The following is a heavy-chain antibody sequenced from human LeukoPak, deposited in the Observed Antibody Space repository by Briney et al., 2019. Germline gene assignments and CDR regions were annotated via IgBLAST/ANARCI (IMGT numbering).Heavy chain of an antibody. CDR2: INHSGST. Sequence: SETLSLTCTVSGGSISSYYWSWIRQPPGKGLEWIGEINHSGSTNYNPSLKSRVTISVDTSKNQFSLKLSSVTAADTAVYYCARGRKAYYDSSGYVDYWGQGTLVTVSS. CDR3: ARGRKAYYDSSGYVDY. CDR1: GGSISSYY. D-gene: IGHD3-22*01. V-gene: IGHV4-34*01. J-gene: IGHJ4*02.